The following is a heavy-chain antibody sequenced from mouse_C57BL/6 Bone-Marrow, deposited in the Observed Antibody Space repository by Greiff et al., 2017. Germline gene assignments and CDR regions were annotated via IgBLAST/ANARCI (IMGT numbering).Heavy chain of an antibody. J-gene: IGHJ3*01. CDR3: ARSKNWDSWFAY. CDR2: INPGSGGT. V-gene: IGHV1-54*01. Sequence: QVQLQPSGAELVRPGTSVKVSCKASGYAFTNYLIEWVKQRPGQGLEWIGVINPGSGGTNYNEKFKGKATLTADKSSSAAYMQLSSLASEDSAVYCCARSKNWDSWFAYWGQGTLVTVSA. D-gene: IGHD4-1*01. CDR1: GYAFTNYL.